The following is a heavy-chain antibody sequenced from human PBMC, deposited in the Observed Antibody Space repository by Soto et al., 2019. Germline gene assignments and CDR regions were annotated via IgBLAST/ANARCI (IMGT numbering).Heavy chain of an antibody. CDR1: GFTFSNAW. CDR2: IKSKTDGGTT. CDR3: TTDHIVVVPAVLPVESPTGMDV. J-gene: IGHJ6*02. Sequence: PGGSLRLSCAASGFTFSNAWMNWVRQAPGKGLEWVGRIKSKTDGGTTDYAAPVKGRFTISRDDSKNTLYLQMNSLKTEDTAVYYCTTDHIVVVPAVLPVESPTGMDVWGQGTTVTVSS. V-gene: IGHV3-15*07. D-gene: IGHD2-2*01.